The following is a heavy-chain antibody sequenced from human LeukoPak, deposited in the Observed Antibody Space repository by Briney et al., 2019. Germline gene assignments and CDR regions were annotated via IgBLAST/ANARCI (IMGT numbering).Heavy chain of an antibody. V-gene: IGHV4-31*03. D-gene: IGHD6-13*01. CDR1: GGSISSGGYY. Sequence: PPQTLSLTCTVSGGSISSGGYYWSWIRQHPGKGLEWIGYIYYSGSTYYNPSLKSRLTISVDTSKNQFSLKLSSVTAADTAVYYCAREQQLADHYFDYWGQGTLVTVSS. J-gene: IGHJ4*02. CDR2: IYYSGST. CDR3: AREQQLADHYFDY.